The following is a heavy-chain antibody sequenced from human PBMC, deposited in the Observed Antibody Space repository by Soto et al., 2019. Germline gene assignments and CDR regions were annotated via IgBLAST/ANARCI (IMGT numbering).Heavy chain of an antibody. D-gene: IGHD2-15*01. V-gene: IGHV3-74*02. CDR3: EAVVGATPN. CDR1: GFTFSTNW. J-gene: IGHJ4*02. CDR2: MNGDGSII. Sequence: EVQLVESGGGLVQPGGSLILSCAASGFTFSTNWMHWARQAPGKGLVWVSRMNGDGSIIPYADSVRGRFTISRDNARNTLYLQLNSLTADDTAVYYCEAVVGATPNWGQGALVTVSS.